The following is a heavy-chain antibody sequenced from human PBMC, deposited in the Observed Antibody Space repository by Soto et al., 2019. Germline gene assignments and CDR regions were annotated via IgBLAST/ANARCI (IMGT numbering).Heavy chain of an antibody. V-gene: IGHV3-30*18. CDR2: ISYDSTNK. J-gene: IGHJ6*02. CDR1: GFTFSDYG. CDR3: AKDHGFEEFQLLYYSYYGLDV. D-gene: IGHD2-2*02. Sequence: GGSLRLSCAASGFTFSDYGRHWVRQAPGKGLEWVAVISYDSTNKYYGDSVKGRFTISRDNSKNTLYLQMNSLRAEDRAVYYCAKDHGFEEFQLLYYSYYGLDVWGQGTTVTVYS.